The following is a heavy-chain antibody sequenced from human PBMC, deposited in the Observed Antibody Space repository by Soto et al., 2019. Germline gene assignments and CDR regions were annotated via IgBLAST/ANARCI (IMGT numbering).Heavy chain of an antibody. Sequence: SETLSLTCTVSGGSVSSGSYYWSWIRQPPGKGLELIGYIYYSGSTNYNPSLKSRVTISVDTSKNQFSLKLSSVTAADTAVYYCAREPATAKPEGVDFWGQGTLVTVSS. D-gene: IGHD1-1*01. J-gene: IGHJ4*02. CDR3: AREPATAKPEGVDF. CDR2: IYYSGST. CDR1: GGSVSSGSYY. V-gene: IGHV4-61*01.